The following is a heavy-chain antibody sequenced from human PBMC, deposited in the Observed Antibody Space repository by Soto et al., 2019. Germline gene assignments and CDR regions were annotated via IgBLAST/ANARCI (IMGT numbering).Heavy chain of an antibody. J-gene: IGHJ3*02. D-gene: IGHD2-15*01. Sequence: PGGSLRLSCAASGFTFSSYSMNWVRQAPGKGLEWVSYISSSSSTIYYADSVKGRFTISRDNAKNSLYLQMNSLRAEDTAVYYCATREDIVVVVAERGAFDIWGQGTMVTVSS. CDR3: ATREDIVVVVAERGAFDI. CDR2: ISSSSSTI. V-gene: IGHV3-48*01. CDR1: GFTFSSYS.